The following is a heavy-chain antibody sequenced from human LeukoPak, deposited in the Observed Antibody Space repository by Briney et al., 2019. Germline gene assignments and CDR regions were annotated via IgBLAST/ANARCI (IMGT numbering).Heavy chain of an antibody. D-gene: IGHD3-16*01. CDR3: ARGEDYDLNWFDP. CDR1: GGSFSGYY. J-gene: IGHJ5*02. CDR2: INHSGST. Sequence: SETLSLTCAVYGGSFSGYYWSWIRQPPGKGLEWIGEINHSGSTNYNPSLKSRVTISVDTSKNQFSLKLSSVTAADTAVYYCARGEDYDLNWFDPWGQGTLVTVSS. V-gene: IGHV4-34*01.